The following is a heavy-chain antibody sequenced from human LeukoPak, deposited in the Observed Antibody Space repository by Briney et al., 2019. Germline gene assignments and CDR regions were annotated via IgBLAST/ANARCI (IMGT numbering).Heavy chain of an antibody. CDR2: IIPIFGTA. D-gene: IGHD4-17*01. CDR1: GGTFSSYA. CDR3: ARELDYGDSAFFDY. J-gene: IGHJ4*02. V-gene: IGHV1-69*06. Sequence: SVKVSCKASGGTFSSYAISWVRQAPGQGLEWRGGIIPIFGTANYAQKFQGRVTITADKSTSTAYMELSSLRSEDTAVYYCARELDYGDSAFFDYWGQGTLVTVSS.